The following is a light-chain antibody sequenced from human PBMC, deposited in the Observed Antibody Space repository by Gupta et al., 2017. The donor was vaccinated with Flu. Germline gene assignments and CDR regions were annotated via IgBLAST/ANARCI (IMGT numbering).Light chain of an antibody. Sequence: SYELTQPPSVSVSPGQTASITCSGDKLGDKYACWYQQKPGQSPVLVIYQDSKRPSGIPERFSGSNSGNTDTLTISGTQAMDEADYDCQAWDSSTWGVFGGGTKLTVL. V-gene: IGLV3-1*01. CDR3: QAWDSSTWGV. CDR2: QDS. CDR1: KLGDKY. J-gene: IGLJ2*01.